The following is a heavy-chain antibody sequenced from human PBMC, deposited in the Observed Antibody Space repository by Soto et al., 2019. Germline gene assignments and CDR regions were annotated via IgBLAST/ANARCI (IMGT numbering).Heavy chain of an antibody. D-gene: IGHD4-4*01. Sequence: EVQVVESGGGFVEPGGSLRLSCAASGFSFTSAWLTWVRQAPGKGLEWVGRIKSETDGGATAFAAPVKDRYTMSRDDAENTRSLQINRLKTEDTAMSAVFGQVTISGSPFIYWGQGILVTVSS. CDR1: GFSFTSAW. CDR2: IKSETDGGAT. V-gene: IGHV3-15*07. CDR3: FGQVTISGSPFIY. J-gene: IGHJ4*02.